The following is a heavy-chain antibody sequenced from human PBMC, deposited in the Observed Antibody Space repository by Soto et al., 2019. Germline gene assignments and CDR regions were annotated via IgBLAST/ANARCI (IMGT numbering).Heavy chain of an antibody. CDR1: GFIFNSYA. D-gene: IGHD1-1*01. J-gene: IGHJ4*02. CDR3: AKSTTDTSQTIIDY. Sequence: EVQLLESGGDLVQPGGSLKLSCAASGFIFNSYAMSWVRQAPGKGLEWVSSISGRGDNTYNADSVEGRFTISRDNSKDTLYLQMNSLIAEDAAIFYCAKSTTDTSQTIIDYWGQGTLVTVSS. CDR2: ISGRGDNT. V-gene: IGHV3-23*01.